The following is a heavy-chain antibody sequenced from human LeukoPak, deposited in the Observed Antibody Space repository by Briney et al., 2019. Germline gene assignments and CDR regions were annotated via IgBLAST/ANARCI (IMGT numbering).Heavy chain of an antibody. CDR2: INAGNGNT. V-gene: IGHV1-3*01. CDR3: ARDLSGAGLGYCSSTSCYPSGGYYYGMDV. J-gene: IGHJ6*02. Sequence: ASVKVSCKASGYIFTGNYMHWVRQAPGQRLEWMGWINAGNGNTKYSQKFQGRVTITRDTSASTAYMELSSLRSEDTAVYYCARDLSGAGLGYCSSTSCYPSGGYYYGMDVWGQGTTVTVSS. CDR1: GYIFTGNY. D-gene: IGHD2-2*01.